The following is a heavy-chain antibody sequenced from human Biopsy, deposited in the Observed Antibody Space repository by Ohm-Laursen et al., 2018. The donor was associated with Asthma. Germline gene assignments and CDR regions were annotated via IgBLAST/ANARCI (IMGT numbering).Heavy chain of an antibody. CDR2: ISFDGSNK. CDR1: GFSFSNYG. J-gene: IGHJ4*02. CDR3: AKDVFPGWELRRGPDY. V-gene: IGHV3-30*18. Sequence: SLRLSCTDSGFSFSNYGMHWVRQAPGKGLDWVAVISFDGSNKNYTDSVKGRFTISRDNSRNTLHLQMNSLRAEDTAVYYCAKDVFPGWELRRGPDYWGQGTLGTVSS. D-gene: IGHD1-26*01.